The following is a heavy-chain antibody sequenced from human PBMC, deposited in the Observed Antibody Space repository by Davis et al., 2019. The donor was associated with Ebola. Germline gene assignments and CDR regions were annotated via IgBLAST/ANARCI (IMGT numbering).Heavy chain of an antibody. CDR3: AAGIYGMDV. Sequence: GESLKISCAASGFTFSNYAIHWVRQAPGKGLEWVAVISYDGSNKYYVDSVKGRFTISRDNAKNSLYLQMNSLRAEDTAVYYSAAGIYGMDVWGKGTTVTVSS. J-gene: IGHJ6*04. CDR1: GFTFSNYA. CDR2: ISYDGSNK. V-gene: IGHV3-30*03. D-gene: IGHD2-2*01.